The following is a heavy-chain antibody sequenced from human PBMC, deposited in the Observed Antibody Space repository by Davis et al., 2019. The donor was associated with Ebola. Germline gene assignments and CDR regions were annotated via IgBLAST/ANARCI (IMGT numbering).Heavy chain of an antibody. CDR1: GFTFSSYS. J-gene: IGHJ6*04. CDR3: AKDGALYYYGSGEIKTNYGMDV. D-gene: IGHD3-10*01. V-gene: IGHV3-48*04. Sequence: GGSLRLSCAASGFTFSSYSMNWVRQAPGKGLEWVSYISSSSSTIYYADSVKGRFTISRDNAKNSLYLQMNSLRAEDTALYYCAKDGALYYYGSGEIKTNYGMDVWGKGTTVTVSS. CDR2: ISSSSSTI.